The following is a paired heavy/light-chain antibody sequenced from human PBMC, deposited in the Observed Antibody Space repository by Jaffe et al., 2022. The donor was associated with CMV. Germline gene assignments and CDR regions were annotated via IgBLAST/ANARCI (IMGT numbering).Heavy chain of an antibody. CDR3: AKMGGEMPH. CDR2: ISSGGDNT. Sequence: EVQVLESGGGLVQPGGSLRLSCAVSGLSFTSFAMTWVRQAPGRGLEWVSDISSGGDNTFYTDSVRGRFTISRDNSKNTVYLQMNSLRAEDTAIYHCAKMGGEMPHWGQGTLVTVSS. CDR1: GLSFTSFA. D-gene: IGHD3-16*01. J-gene: IGHJ4*02. V-gene: IGHV3-23*01.
Light chain of an antibody. CDR1: QSINTF. V-gene: IGKV1-39*01. Sequence: DIQMTQSPSSLSASVGDRVTITCRASQSINTFLNWYQHTPGKVPKVLIYTASTLQSGVPSRFTGSGSGTDFTLTISNLQPEDFATYYCQQSYRTPRTFGQGTKVEVK. CDR2: TAS. CDR3: QQSYRTPRT. J-gene: IGKJ1*01.